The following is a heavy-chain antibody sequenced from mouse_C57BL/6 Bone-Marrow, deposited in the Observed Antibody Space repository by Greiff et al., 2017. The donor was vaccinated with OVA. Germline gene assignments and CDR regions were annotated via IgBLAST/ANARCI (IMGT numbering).Heavy chain of an antibody. D-gene: IGHD1-1*01. CDR2: ISSGSSTI. J-gene: IGHJ4*01. CDR3: ARMDYGSGYDAMDY. Sequence: EVKLMESGGGLVKPGGSLKLSCAASGFTFSDYGMHWVRQAPEKGLEWVAYISSGSSTIYYADTVTGRFTISRDNAKNTLFLQMTSRRSEDTAMYYCARMDYGSGYDAMDYWGQGTSVTVSS. V-gene: IGHV5-17*01. CDR1: GFTFSDYG.